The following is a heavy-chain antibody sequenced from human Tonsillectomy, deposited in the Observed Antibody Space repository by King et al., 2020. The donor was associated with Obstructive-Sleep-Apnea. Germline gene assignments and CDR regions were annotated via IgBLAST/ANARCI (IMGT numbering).Heavy chain of an antibody. D-gene: IGHD6-13*01. CDR3: ARALYSSSWYFDY. Sequence: QLQESGPGLVKPSETLSLTCTVSGGSISSSSYYWGWIRQPPGKGLEWIGRIDYSGSTYYKPSLKSRVTISVDTSKNQFSLKLSSVTAADTAVYYCARALYSSSWYFDYWGQGTLVTVSS. CDR2: IDYSGST. V-gene: IGHV4-39*07. CDR1: GGSISSSSYY. J-gene: IGHJ4*02.